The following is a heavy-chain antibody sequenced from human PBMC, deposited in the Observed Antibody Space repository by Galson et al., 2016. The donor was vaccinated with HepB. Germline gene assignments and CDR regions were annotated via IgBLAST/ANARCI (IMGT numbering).Heavy chain of an antibody. V-gene: IGHV4-31*03. CDR2: IYYSGST. D-gene: IGHD1-1*01. CDR1: GGSISSGDYF. CDR3: AKRTTGGAFDI. Sequence: TLSLTCTVSGGSISSGDYFWSWIRQHPGKGLEWIGYIYYSGSTYYNPSLKSRLTMSVDTSKNQFSLKLSRVTAADTAVYYCAKRTTGGAFDIWGQGTMVSVSS. J-gene: IGHJ3*02.